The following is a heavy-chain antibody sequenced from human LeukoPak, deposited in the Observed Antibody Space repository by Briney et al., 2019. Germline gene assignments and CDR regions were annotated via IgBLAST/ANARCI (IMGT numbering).Heavy chain of an antibody. CDR2: INPNSGGA. Sequence: ASVKVSCKASGNTFISNYIHWFRQALGQGLKWMGWINPNSGGANYAQRFQGRVTMTRDTSVTTAFLDLDRLTSDDTAVYYCVTRSYTSGWPTWGQGTLVTVSS. CDR3: VTRSYTSGWPT. V-gene: IGHV1-2*02. J-gene: IGHJ5*02. CDR1: GNTFISNY. D-gene: IGHD6-19*01.